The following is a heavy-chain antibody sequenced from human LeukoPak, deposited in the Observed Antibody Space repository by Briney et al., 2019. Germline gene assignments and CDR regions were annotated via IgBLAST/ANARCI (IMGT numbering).Heavy chain of an antibody. D-gene: IGHD3-22*01. Sequence: GSLRLSCAASGFTVSSNYMSWVRQAPGKGLEWVSVIYSGGSTYYADSVKGRFTISRHNSKNTLYLQMNSLRAEDTAVYYCARGGGYYDSSGYYPNYFDYWGQGTLVTVSS. CDR3: ARGGGYYDSSGYYPNYFDY. CDR2: IYSGGST. V-gene: IGHV3-53*04. CDR1: GFTVSSNY. J-gene: IGHJ4*02.